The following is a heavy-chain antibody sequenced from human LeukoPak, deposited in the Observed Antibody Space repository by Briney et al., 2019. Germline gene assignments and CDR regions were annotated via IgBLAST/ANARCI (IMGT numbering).Heavy chain of an antibody. CDR2: IKQDGSEK. J-gene: IGHJ4*02. D-gene: IGHD6-19*01. Sequence: GGSLRLSCAASGFTFSSYWMSWVRQAPGKGLEWVANIKQDGSEKYYADSVKGRFTISRDNSKNTLYLQMNSLRAEDTAVYYCARDRGSGWYWFDYWGQGTLVTVSS. CDR1: GFTFSSYW. CDR3: ARDRGSGWYWFDY. V-gene: IGHV3-7*01.